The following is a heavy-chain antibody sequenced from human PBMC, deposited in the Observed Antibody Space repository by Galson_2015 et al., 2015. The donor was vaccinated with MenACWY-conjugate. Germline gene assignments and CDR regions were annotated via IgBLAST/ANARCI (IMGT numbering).Heavy chain of an antibody. CDR3: ARFPRTPGKYPDY. Sequence: SLRLSCAASGFTFSDYYMSWVRQAPGKGLECVSYISTRSSINYADSVQGRCTISRDNAKNSVYLQMDSLRAEDTAVYYCARFPRTPGKYPDYWGQGTPVTVSS. CDR2: ISTRSSI. CDR1: GFTFSDYY. J-gene: IGHJ4*02. V-gene: IGHV3-69-1*01. D-gene: IGHD1-14*01.